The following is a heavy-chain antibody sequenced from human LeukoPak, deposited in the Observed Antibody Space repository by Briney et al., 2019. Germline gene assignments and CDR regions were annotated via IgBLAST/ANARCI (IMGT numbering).Heavy chain of an antibody. D-gene: IGHD2-21*02. CDR1: GGSFSGYY. V-gene: IGHV4-34*01. CDR2: INHSGST. CDR3: ARGKEHCGGGCFSSWYFDL. Sequence: SETLSLTCAVYGGSFSGYYWSWIRQPPGKGLEWIGEINHSGSTNYNPSLKSRVTISVDTSKNRFSLKLSSVTAADTAVYYCARGKEHCGGGCFSSWYFDLWGRGTLVTVSS. J-gene: IGHJ2*01.